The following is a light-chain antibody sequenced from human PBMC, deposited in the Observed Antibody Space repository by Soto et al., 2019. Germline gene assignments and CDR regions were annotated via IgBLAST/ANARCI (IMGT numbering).Light chain of an antibody. J-gene: IGLJ2*01. CDR1: TGAVTSGHY. V-gene: IGLV7-46*01. CDR3: LLSYSGARPYVV. Sequence: QAVVTQEPSLTVSPGGTVTLTCGSSTGAVTSGHYPYWFQQKPGQAPRTLIYDTSNKHSWTPARFSGSLLGGKAALTLSGAQPEDGAEYYCLLSYSGARPYVVFGGGTKVTVL. CDR2: DTS.